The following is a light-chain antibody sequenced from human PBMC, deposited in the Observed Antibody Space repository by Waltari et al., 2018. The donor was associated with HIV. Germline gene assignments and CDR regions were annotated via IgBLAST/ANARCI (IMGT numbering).Light chain of an antibody. Sequence: QSVLTQPPSASGTPGQRVTISCSGSNSNIGSNTVTWYQQLPGTAPKRLIYSNNPRPSGVPYRFPDSKSGTSASLAISGLQSEDEADYYCAAWDDSLNGVVFGGGTKLTVL. V-gene: IGLV1-44*01. CDR3: AAWDDSLNGVV. CDR1: NSNIGSNT. J-gene: IGLJ2*01. CDR2: SNN.